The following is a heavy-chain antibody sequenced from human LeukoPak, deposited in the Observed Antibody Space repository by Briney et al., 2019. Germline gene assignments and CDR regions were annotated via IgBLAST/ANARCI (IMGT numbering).Heavy chain of an antibody. CDR3: ARDDGDLEDRYCSSTCCYTPYYYGMDV. V-gene: IGHV3-21*01. J-gene: IGHJ6*02. Sequence: GGSLRLSCAASGFTFSSYSMNWVRQAPGKGLEWVSSISSSSSSYIYYADSVKGRFTISRDNAKNSLYLQMNSLRAEDTAVYYCARDDGDLEDRYCSSTCCYTPYYYGMDVWGQGTTVTVSS. CDR1: GFTFSSYS. CDR2: ISSSSSSYI. D-gene: IGHD2-2*02.